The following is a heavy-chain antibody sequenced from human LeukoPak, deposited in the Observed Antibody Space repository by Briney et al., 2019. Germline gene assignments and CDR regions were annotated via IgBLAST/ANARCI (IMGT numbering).Heavy chain of an antibody. CDR2: ITISGHTK. Sequence: GGSLRLSCAASGFDLNTYEMNWVRQAPGKGLEWIADITISGHTKNYADSVKGRFTISRDNAGTSLYLQMNSLRVEDTGVYYCARGDPHADLWGQGTLVSVSS. J-gene: IGHJ5*02. V-gene: IGHV3-48*03. CDR1: GFDLNTYE. CDR3: ARGDPHADL.